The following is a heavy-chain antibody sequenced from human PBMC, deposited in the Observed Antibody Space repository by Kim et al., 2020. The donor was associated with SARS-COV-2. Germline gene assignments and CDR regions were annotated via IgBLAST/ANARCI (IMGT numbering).Heavy chain of an antibody. D-gene: IGHD1-1*01. J-gene: IGHJ4*01. CDR1: GGSISSSSFY. Sequence: SETLSLTCTVSGGSISSSSFYWGWIRQPPGKGLQWIGSAYHRGTTYYNPSLKSRVTISIDTSKNQFSLKLTSVTAADTAADYCARDLKMSTNPSPFDYWG. CDR3: ARDLKMSTNPSPFDY. CDR2: AYHRGTT. V-gene: IGHV4-39*07.